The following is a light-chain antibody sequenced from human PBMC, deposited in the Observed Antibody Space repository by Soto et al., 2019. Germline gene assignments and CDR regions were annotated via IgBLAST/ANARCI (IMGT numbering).Light chain of an antibody. CDR3: QSYDSSLSGYVV. CDR1: SSNIGAGYD. Sequence: QSVLTQPPSVSGAPGQRVTISCTGSSSNIGAGYDVHWYQQLPGTAPKLLIYGNSHRPSGVPDGFSGSKSGTSASLAITGLQAEDEADYYCQSYDSSLSGYVVFGGGTKLTVL. V-gene: IGLV1-40*01. CDR2: GNS. J-gene: IGLJ2*01.